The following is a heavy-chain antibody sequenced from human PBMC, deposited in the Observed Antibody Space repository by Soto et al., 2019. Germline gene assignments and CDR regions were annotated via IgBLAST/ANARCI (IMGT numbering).Heavy chain of an antibody. V-gene: IGHV4-34*01. CDR2: INHSGST. CDR3: ARMVGQLRLYYYYGMDV. J-gene: IGHJ6*02. Sequence: QVQLQQWGAGLLKPSETLSLTCAVYGGSFSGYYWSWIRQPPGKGLEWIGEINHSGSTNYNPSLKSRVTISVDTSKNQFSLKLSSVTAADTAVYYCARMVGQLRLYYYYGMDVWGQGTTVTVSS. D-gene: IGHD5-18*01. CDR1: GGSFSGYY.